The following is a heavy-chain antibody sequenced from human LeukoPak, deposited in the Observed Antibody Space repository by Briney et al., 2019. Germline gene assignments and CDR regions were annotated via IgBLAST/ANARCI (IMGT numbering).Heavy chain of an antibody. Sequence: GGSLRLSCAASGFTFSSYSMNWVRQAPGKGLEWVSFIRSSSSYIYYADSVKGRFTISRDSAKTSLYLQMNSLRAEDTAVYYCARDGEGTSLSFFDYWGLGTLVTVSA. V-gene: IGHV3-21*01. CDR2: IRSSSSYI. CDR1: GFTFSSYS. J-gene: IGHJ4*02. CDR3: ARDGEGTSLSFFDY. D-gene: IGHD3-10*01.